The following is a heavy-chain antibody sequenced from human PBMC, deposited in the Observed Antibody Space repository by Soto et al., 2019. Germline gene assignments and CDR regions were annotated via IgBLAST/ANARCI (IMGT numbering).Heavy chain of an antibody. CDR3: VRDWSFALDY. Sequence: GGSLRLSCAASGLTFSSYTMNWVRQAPGKGLEWISYISSGSGTLYYADCVRGRFTIARDNAKNSLYLQMNSLRDEDTAVYYCVRDWSFALDYWGQGALVTVSS. CDR1: GLTFSSYT. CDR2: ISSGSGTL. J-gene: IGHJ4*02. V-gene: IGHV3-48*02.